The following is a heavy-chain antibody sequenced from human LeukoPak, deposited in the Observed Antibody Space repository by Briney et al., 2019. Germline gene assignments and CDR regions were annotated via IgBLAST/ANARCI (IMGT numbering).Heavy chain of an antibody. V-gene: IGHV1-46*01. CDR2: INPSGGST. CDR3: ARESEYCSSTSCPDFDY. D-gene: IGHD2-2*01. Sequence: ASVKVSCKASGYTFTRYYMHWVRQAPGQGLEWMGIINPSGGSTSYAQKFQGRVTMTRDTSTSTVYMELSSLRSEDTAVYYCARESEYCSSTSCPDFDYWGQGTLVTVSS. J-gene: IGHJ4*02. CDR1: GYTFTRYY.